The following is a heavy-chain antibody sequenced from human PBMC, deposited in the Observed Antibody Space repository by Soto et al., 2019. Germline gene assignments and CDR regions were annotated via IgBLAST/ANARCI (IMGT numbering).Heavy chain of an antibody. V-gene: IGHV5-51*01. CDR3: ARHRVSNGSSYYYSGMDV. CDR1: GYSFTSYW. J-gene: IGHJ6*02. Sequence: GESLKISCKGSGYSFTSYWIGWVRQMPGKGLEWMGIIYPGDSDTRYSPSFQGQVTISADKSISTAYLQWSSLKASDTAMYYCARHRVSNGSSYYYSGMDVWSQGTTVTVSS. CDR2: IYPGDSDT. D-gene: IGHD6-19*01.